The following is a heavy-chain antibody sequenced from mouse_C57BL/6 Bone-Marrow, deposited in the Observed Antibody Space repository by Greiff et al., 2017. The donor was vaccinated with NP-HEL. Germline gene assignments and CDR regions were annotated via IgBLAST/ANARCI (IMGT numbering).Heavy chain of an antibody. CDR2: IYPRSGNT. CDR1: GYTFTSYG. Sequence: VHLVESGAELARPGASVKLSCKASGYTFTSYGISWVKQRTGQGLEWIGEIYPRSGNTYYNEKFKGKATLTADKSSSTAYMELRSLTSEDSAVYFCDLQLYYAMDYWGQGTSVTVSS. D-gene: IGHD6-1*01. J-gene: IGHJ4*01. V-gene: IGHV1-81*01. CDR3: DLQLYYAMDY.